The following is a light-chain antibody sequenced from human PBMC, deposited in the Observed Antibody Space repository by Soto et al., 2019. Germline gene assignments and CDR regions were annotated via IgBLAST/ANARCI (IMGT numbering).Light chain of an antibody. CDR2: GAS. CDR1: QSVSSSY. CDR3: QQYDSPPWP. J-gene: IGKJ1*01. V-gene: IGKV3-20*01. Sequence: DIVSTQSPGTLSLSPGERATLSFRASQSVSSSYLAWYQQKPGQAPRLLICGASSRATGIPDRFSGSGSGTDFTLTISRLEPEDFAVDYCQQYDSPPWPFGQGTKAAI.